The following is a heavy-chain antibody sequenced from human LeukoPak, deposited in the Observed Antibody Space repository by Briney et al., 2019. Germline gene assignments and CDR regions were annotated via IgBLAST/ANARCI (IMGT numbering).Heavy chain of an antibody. CDR3: AREASDTAMATYYFDY. J-gene: IGHJ4*02. D-gene: IGHD5-18*01. CDR1: GGSISTYD. Sequence: SETLSLTCTVSGGSISTYDWSWIRQPAGKGLELIGRIYISGRTNYNPSLQSRVTMSVDTSRNQFSLKLRSVTAADTAVYYCAREASDTAMATYYFDYWGQGTLVTVSS. CDR2: IYISGRT. V-gene: IGHV4-4*07.